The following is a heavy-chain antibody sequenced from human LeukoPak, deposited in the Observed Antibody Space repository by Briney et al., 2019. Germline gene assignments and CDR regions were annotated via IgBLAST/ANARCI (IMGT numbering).Heavy chain of an antibody. J-gene: IGHJ4*02. V-gene: IGHV4-61*01. CDR1: GGSVSSGSYY. CDR3: ARVWQWLFAVDY. D-gene: IGHD6-19*01. Sequence: SETLSLTCTVSGGSVSSGSYYWSWIRQPPGKGLEWIGYIYYSGSTNYNPSLKSQVTISVDTSKNQFSLKLSSVTAADTAVYYCARVWQWLFAVDYWGQGTLVTVSS. CDR2: IYYSGST.